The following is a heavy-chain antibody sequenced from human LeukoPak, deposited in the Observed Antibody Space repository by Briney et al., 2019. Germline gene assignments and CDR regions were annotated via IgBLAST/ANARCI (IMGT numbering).Heavy chain of an antibody. V-gene: IGHV3-53*01. Sequence: GGSLRLSCAASGLTVSSNCMSWVRQAPGKGLEWVSFIYSGGNTYYADSVKGRFTISRDSSKNTVHLQMNSLRAEDTAMYYCARRAGDYSHPYDYWGQGTLVTVSS. CDR1: GLTVSSNC. J-gene: IGHJ4*02. CDR2: IYSGGNT. CDR3: ARRAGDYSHPYDY. D-gene: IGHD3-22*01.